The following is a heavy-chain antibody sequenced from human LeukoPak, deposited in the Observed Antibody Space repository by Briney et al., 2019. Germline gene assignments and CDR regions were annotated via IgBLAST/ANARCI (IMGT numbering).Heavy chain of an antibody. CDR1: GGSISSYY. V-gene: IGHV4-59*01. CDR3: ARGFTMVRNGYPGKVAYYYYYMDV. D-gene: IGHD3-10*01. Sequence: SETLSLTWTVAGGSISSYYWSWIRQPPGKGLEWIGSIYYTGSTNYNPSFKSRVTISVDTSKNQFSLKLSSVTAADTAVYYCARGFTMVRNGYPGKVAYYYYYMDVWGKGTTVTVSS. CDR2: IYYTGST. J-gene: IGHJ6*03.